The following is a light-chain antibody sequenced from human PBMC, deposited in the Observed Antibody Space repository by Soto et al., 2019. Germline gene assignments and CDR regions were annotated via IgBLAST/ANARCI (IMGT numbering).Light chain of an antibody. Sequence: ESVFPQSRDTLSLSTGERATLSCRASQRVSSDSLAWYQQQPGQAPRLLIRGASSRATGIPDRFSGSGSGTDFTLTISRLEPEDFAVYYCHYGNSPPWTFGQGTKVDLK. CDR1: QRVSSDS. CDR2: GAS. CDR3: HYGNSPPWT. V-gene: IGKV3-20*01. J-gene: IGKJ1*01.